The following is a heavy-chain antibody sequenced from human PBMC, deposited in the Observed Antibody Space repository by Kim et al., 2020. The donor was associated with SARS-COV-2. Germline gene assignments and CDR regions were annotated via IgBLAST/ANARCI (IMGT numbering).Heavy chain of an antibody. J-gene: IGHJ4*02. D-gene: IGHD3-10*01. CDR3: ARESKMVRGVIVV. Sequence: YAQKLQGRVTMTTATSTRTAYMELRSLRSDDTAVYYCARESKMVRGVIVVWGQGTLVTVSS. V-gene: IGHV1-18*01.